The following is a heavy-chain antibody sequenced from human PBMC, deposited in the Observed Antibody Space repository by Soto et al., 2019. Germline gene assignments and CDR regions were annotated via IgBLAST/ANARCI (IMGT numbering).Heavy chain of an antibody. CDR2: IYTDDNI. CDR3: APELIAKYDMDV. J-gene: IGHJ6*02. D-gene: IGHD2-21*01. Sequence: EVQLVESGGGLVQPGGSLRLSCAASGFTVSGNYVTWVRQAPGKGLEWVSVIYTDDNIYYADSVTGRFTISRDNSKNTFYLQMNRLRVEDTAVYYCAPELIAKYDMDVWGQGTTVTVSS. CDR1: GFTVSGNY. V-gene: IGHV3-53*01.